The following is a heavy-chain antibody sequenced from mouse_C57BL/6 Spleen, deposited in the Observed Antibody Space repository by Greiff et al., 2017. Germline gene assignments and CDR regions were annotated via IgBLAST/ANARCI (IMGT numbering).Heavy chain of an antibody. Sequence: VQLQQPGAELVKPGASVKLSCKASGYTFTSYWMHWVKQRPGQGLEWIGMIHPKSGSTNYNEKFKSKATLTVDKSSSTAYMQLSSLTSEDSAVYYCARSLWVVANYFDYWGQGTTLTVSS. D-gene: IGHD1-1*01. CDR3: ARSLWVVANYFDY. J-gene: IGHJ2*01. CDR1: GYTFTSYW. CDR2: IHPKSGST. V-gene: IGHV1-64*01.